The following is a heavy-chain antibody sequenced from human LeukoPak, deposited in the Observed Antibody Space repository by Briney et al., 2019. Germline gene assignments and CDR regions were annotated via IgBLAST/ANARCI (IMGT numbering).Heavy chain of an antibody. CDR2: ISGSGVST. CDR3: ARDGGGLTKDAFDI. D-gene: IGHD1-1*01. CDR1: GFTFSSFG. Sequence: GGSLRLSCAASGFTFSSFGMSWVRQAPGKGLEWVSAISGSGVSTYYADSVKGRFTISRDNSKNTLYLQMNSLRAEDTAVYYCARDGGGLTKDAFDIWGQGTMVTVSS. V-gene: IGHV3-23*01. J-gene: IGHJ3*02.